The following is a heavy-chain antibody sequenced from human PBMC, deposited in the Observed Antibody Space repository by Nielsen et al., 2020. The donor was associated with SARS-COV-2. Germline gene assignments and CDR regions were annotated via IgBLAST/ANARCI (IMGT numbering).Heavy chain of an antibody. V-gene: IGHV4-31*03. Sequence: SETLSLTCTVSGGSISSGGYYWSWIRQHPGKGLEWIGYIYYSGSTNYNPSLKSRVTISVDTSKNQFSLKLSSVTAADTAVYYCARDVAAAGTGYWGQGTLVTVSS. D-gene: IGHD6-13*01. CDR3: ARDVAAAGTGY. J-gene: IGHJ4*02. CDR2: IYYSGST. CDR1: GGSISSGGYY.